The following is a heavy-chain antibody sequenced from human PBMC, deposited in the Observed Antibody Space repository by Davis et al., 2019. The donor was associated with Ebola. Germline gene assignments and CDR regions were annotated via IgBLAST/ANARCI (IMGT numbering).Heavy chain of an antibody. CDR1: GFSLSTSGVG. CDR2: IYWDDDK. V-gene: IGHV2-5*02. Sequence: SGPTLVKPTQTLTLTCTFSGFSLSTSGVGVGWIRQPPGKALEWLALIYWDDDKRYSPSLKSRFTITKDTSKNQVVLTMTNMDPVDTATYYCAHRRRYYDSSGYYRYYFDYWGQGTLVTVSS. D-gene: IGHD3-22*01. J-gene: IGHJ4*02. CDR3: AHRRRYYDSSGYYRYYFDY.